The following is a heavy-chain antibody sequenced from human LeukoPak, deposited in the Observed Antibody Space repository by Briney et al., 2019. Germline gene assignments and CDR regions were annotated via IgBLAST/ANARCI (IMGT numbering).Heavy chain of an antibody. CDR2: IYYSGST. D-gene: IGHD4-11*01. CDR1: GGSISSYY. J-gene: IGHJ3*02. CDR3: ARIGSAQYADAFDI. V-gene: IGHV4-59*01. Sequence: SETLSLTCTVSGGSISSYYWSWIRQPPGKGLEWIGYIYYSGSTNYNPSLKSRVTISVDTSKNQFSLKLSSVTAADTAVYYCARIGSAQYADAFDIWGQGTMVTVSS.